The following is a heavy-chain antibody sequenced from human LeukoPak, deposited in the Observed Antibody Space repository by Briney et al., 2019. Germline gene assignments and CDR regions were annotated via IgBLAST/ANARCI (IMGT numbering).Heavy chain of an antibody. V-gene: IGHV3-13*01. CDR3: AREMGDKYSSSWALDL. CDR2: IGTVGDT. D-gene: IGHD6-13*01. CDR1: GFTFSNSD. Sequence: PGGSLRLSCAASGFTFSNSDMHWVRQAAGKGLEWVSAIGTVGDTYYPDSVKGRFTISRDNAKNSLYLQMNSLRAGDTAVYYCAREMGDKYSSSWALDLWGRGTLVTVSS. J-gene: IGHJ2*01.